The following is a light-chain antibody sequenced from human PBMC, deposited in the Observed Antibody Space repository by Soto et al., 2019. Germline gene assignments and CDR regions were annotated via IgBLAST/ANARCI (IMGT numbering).Light chain of an antibody. Sequence: DIQLTQTPSTLSASIGDEVTITCRASQTISRWLAWYQQKPGRAPKLLIYDASTLESGVPSRFSGSGSETEFTLTISRLQPDDFAVYYCQQYNNWPPLTFGGGTKVDIK. CDR2: DAS. CDR1: QTISRW. V-gene: IGKV1-5*01. CDR3: QQYNNWPPLT. J-gene: IGKJ4*01.